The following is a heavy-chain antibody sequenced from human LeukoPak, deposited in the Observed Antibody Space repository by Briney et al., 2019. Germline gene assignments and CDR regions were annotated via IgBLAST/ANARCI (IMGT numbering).Heavy chain of an antibody. J-gene: IGHJ6*03. CDR1: GGTFSSYA. D-gene: IGHD5-12*01. Sequence: GAAVKVSCKASGGTFSSYAISWVRQAPGQGLEWMGGIIPIFGTANYAQKFQGRVTITADKSTSTAYMELSSLRSEDTAVYYCARNGYSAYYYYYMDVWGKGTTVTVSS. CDR2: IIPIFGTA. V-gene: IGHV1-69*06. CDR3: ARNGYSAYYYYYMDV.